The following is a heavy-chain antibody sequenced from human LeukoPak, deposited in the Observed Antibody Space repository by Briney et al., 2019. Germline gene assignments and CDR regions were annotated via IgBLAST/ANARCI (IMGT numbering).Heavy chain of an antibody. J-gene: IGHJ4*02. CDR3: ARSQAAGTEGADY. V-gene: IGHV4-61*02. CDR1: GGSISSGSYY. CDR2: IYTIGTT. D-gene: IGHD6-13*01. Sequence: SETLSLTCTVSGGSISSGSYYWSWIRQPAGKGLEWIGRIYTIGTTNYNPSLKSRVTISVDTSKNQFSLKLSSVTAADTAVYFCARSQAAGTEGADYWGQGTLVTVSS.